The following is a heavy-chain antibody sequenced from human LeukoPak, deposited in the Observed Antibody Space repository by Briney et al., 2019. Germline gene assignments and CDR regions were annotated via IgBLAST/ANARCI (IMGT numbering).Heavy chain of an antibody. D-gene: IGHD3-9*01. V-gene: IGHV3-21*01. CDR2: ISSSSGYI. J-gene: IGHJ4*02. CDR3: ARDRDYDILAGPIPPDN. Sequence: GGSLRLSCAASGFTFSSYSMSWVRQAPGKGLEWVSSISSSSGYIYYADSVKGRFTISRDNAKNSLYLQKNSLRAEATAVYYCARDRDYDILAGPIPPDNWGQGTLVTVSS. CDR1: GFTFSSYS.